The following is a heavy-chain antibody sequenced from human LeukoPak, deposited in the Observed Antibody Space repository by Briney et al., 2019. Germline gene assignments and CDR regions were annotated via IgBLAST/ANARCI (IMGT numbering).Heavy chain of an antibody. Sequence: GGSLRLSCAASGSTFSSFGMSWVRQAPGQGLDWVSAISGSGSSTYYADSVKGRLTISRDNSRSTLYLQMNSLRVEDTAVYYCAKRFCSGGSCNFYHNYGLDVWGQGPTVTVSS. V-gene: IGHV3-23*01. CDR3: AKRFCSGGSCNFYHNYGLDV. CDR1: GSTFSSFG. J-gene: IGHJ6*02. D-gene: IGHD2-15*01. CDR2: ISGSGSST.